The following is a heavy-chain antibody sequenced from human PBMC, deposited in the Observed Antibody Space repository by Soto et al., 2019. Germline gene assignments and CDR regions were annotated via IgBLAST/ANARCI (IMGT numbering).Heavy chain of an antibody. CDR2: INHSGST. D-gene: IGHD6-6*01. CDR1: GGSFSGYY. V-gene: IGHV4-34*01. CDR3: ARGGSVLSSSRRIENWFDP. J-gene: IGHJ5*02. Sequence: QVQLQQWGAGLLKPSETLSLTCAVYGGSFSGYYWSWIRQPPGKGLEWIGEINHSGSTNYNPSLKGRVPISVDTSKNQFSLKLSSVTAADTAVYYCARGGSVLSSSRRIENWFDPWGQGTLVTVSS.